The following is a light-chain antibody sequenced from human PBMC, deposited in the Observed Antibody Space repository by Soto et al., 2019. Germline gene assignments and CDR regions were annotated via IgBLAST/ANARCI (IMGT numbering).Light chain of an antibody. CDR3: CSYTSVSTYV. V-gene: IGLV2-14*01. CDR1: SSDVGSYNY. Sequence: QSALAQPASVSGSPGQSITISCTGTSSDVGSYNYVSWYQQHPGKAPKLMIYEVNNRPSGVSNRFSGSKSGNTASLTISGLQAEDEADYYCCSYTSVSTYVFGTGTKATVL. J-gene: IGLJ1*01. CDR2: EVN.